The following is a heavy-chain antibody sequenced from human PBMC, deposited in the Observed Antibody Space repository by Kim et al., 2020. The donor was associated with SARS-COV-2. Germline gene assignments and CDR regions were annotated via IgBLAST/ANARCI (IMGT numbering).Heavy chain of an antibody. Sequence: GGSLRLSCAASGFTFSSYDMHWVRQATGKGLEWVSAIGTAGDTYYPGSVKGRFTISRENAKNSLYLQMNSLRAGDTAVYYCARALGYCSSTSCYRNPYYYGMDVWGQGTTVTVSS. D-gene: IGHD2-2*02. CDR1: GFTFSSYD. V-gene: IGHV3-13*01. CDR2: IGTAGDT. CDR3: ARALGYCSSTSCYRNPYYYGMDV. J-gene: IGHJ6*02.